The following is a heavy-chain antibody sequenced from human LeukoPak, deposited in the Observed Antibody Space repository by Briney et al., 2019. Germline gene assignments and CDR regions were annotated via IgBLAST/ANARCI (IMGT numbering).Heavy chain of an antibody. CDR1: GGSISSYY. V-gene: IGHV4-59*01. CDR3: ARVSVGFGELILFDI. J-gene: IGHJ3*02. CDR2: IYYSGST. Sequence: SPSETLSLTCTVSGGSISSYYWSWIRQPPGKGLEWIGYIYYSGSTNYNPSLKSRVTISVDTSKNQFSLKLSSVTAADTAVYYCARVSVGFGELILFDIWGQGTMVTVSS. D-gene: IGHD3-10*01.